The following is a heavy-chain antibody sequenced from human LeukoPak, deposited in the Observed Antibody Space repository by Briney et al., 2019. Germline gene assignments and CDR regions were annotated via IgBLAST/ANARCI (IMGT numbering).Heavy chain of an antibody. CDR3: ARVQGYCSTTSCYPHY. J-gene: IGHJ4*02. V-gene: IGHV7-4-1*02. Sequence: ASVKVSCKASGYTLTNYALNWMRQAPGQGLEWMGWINTNTGNPTYAQGFTGRFVFSLDTSVNTAYLQISSLKAEDTAIYYCARVQGYCSTTSCYPHYWGQGTLVTVSS. CDR2: INTNTGNP. D-gene: IGHD2-2*01. CDR1: GYTLTNYA.